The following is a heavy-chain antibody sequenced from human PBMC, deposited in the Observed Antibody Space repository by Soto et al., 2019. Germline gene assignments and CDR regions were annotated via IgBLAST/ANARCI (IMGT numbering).Heavy chain of an antibody. V-gene: IGHV3-64*01. CDR1: GFTFSSYA. Sequence: EVQLVESGGGLVQPGGSLRLSCAASGFTFSSYAMHWVRQAQGKGLEYVSAISNNGRSTYYANSVKGRFTISRDNSKNTLYLQMGSLRAEDMAVYYCAREARGSGSYYDYWGQGTLVTVSS. CDR2: ISNNGRST. CDR3: AREARGSGSYYDY. J-gene: IGHJ4*02. D-gene: IGHD1-26*01.